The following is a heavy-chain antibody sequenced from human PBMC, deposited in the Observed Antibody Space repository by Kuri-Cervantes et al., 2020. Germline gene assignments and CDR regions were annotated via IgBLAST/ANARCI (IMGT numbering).Heavy chain of an antibody. CDR3: AIRREAYDSSGYYSFDWFDP. V-gene: IGHV4-30-2*05. J-gene: IGHJ5*02. CDR1: GGSISSGGYS. D-gene: IGHD3-22*01. Sequence: LRLSCAVSGGSISSGGYSWSWIRQPPGKGLEWIGYIYHSGSTYYNPSLKSRVTISVDTSKNQFSLKLSSVTAADTAVYYCAIRREAYDSSGYYSFDWFDPWGQGTLVTVSS. CDR2: IYHSGST.